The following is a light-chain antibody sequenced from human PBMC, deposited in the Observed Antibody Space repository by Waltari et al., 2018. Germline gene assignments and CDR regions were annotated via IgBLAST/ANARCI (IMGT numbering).Light chain of an antibody. CDR1: SSDVGGYNY. J-gene: IGLJ1*01. V-gene: IGLV2-14*01. Sequence: QSAPTQPPSVSGSPGQSVTISCTGTSSDVGGYNYVSWYQQHPGKAPKLMLYGVSNRPSGGSDRFSGSKSGNTASLTISGLQAEDEGDYYCCSYTTSSTFSFGTGTRLTV. CDR3: CSYTTSSTFS. CDR2: GVS.